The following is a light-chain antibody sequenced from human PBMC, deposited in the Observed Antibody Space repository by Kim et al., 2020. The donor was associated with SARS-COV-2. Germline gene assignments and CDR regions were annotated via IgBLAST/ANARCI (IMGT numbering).Light chain of an antibody. Sequence: DIVMTQSPDSLAMSLGERATINCKSRLSLLYSSNNKNYLAWYQQKPGQPKLLIYWASTREFGVPDRFSGSGSETHFTLTISSLQADDEAVYYCQQYFSTPYTFGQGTKLEI. J-gene: IGKJ2*01. CDR1: LSLLYSSNNKNY. CDR2: WAS. V-gene: IGKV4-1*01. CDR3: QQYFSTPYT.